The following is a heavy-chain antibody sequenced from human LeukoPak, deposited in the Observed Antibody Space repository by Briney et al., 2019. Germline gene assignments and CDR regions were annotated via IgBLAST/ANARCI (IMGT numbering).Heavy chain of an antibody. CDR1: GDSISSGVHY. D-gene: IGHD4-17*01. CDR3: ARESLNYGNFDY. V-gene: IGHV4-31*03. J-gene: IGHJ4*02. Sequence: LSLTCTVSGDSISSGVHYWSWIRQHPGKGLEWIGYIYYSGSTYYNPSLESRVTISIDTSKNQFSLKLSSVTAADTAVYYCARESLNYGNFDYWGQGTLVTVSS. CDR2: IYYSGST.